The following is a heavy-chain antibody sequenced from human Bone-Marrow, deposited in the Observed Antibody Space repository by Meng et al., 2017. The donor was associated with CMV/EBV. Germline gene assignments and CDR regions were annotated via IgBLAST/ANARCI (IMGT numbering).Heavy chain of an antibody. CDR3: ARGGDVPLIS. Sequence: KVSCKASGGHFSSYAIRWVRQAPGQGLEWMGGIIPIFGTANYAQKFQGRVTITTDESTSTAYMELSSLRSEDTAVYYCARGGDVPLISWGQGTLVTVSS. J-gene: IGHJ5*02. D-gene: IGHD2-21*02. CDR1: GGHFSSYA. CDR2: IIPIFGTA. V-gene: IGHV1-69*05.